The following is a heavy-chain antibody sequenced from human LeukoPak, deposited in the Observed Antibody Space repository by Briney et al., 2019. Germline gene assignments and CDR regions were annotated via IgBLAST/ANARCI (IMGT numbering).Heavy chain of an antibody. D-gene: IGHD3-3*01. Sequence: GASVKVSCKTSGYTFTNYDINWVRQATGQGFEWMGWMSPNSGNTNYAQKLQGRVTMTTDTSTSTAYMELRSLRSDDTAVYYCARFSLRFLEWLPRFDYWGQGTLVTVSS. V-gene: IGHV1-18*01. J-gene: IGHJ4*02. CDR3: ARFSLRFLEWLPRFDY. CDR2: MSPNSGNT. CDR1: GYTFTNYD.